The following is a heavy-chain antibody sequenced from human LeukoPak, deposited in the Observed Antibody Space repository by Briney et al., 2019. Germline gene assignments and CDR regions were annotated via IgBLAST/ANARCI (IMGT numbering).Heavy chain of an antibody. CDR1: GFAFSSHW. Sequence: PGGSLRLSCAASGFAFSSHWMSWVRQAPGKGLEWVSTIIDSGNSIYYADSAEGRFTISRDNSKNTLYLQMNSLRAGDTAVYYCAKDPIFSGSYGVFDYWGLGTLVTVSS. V-gene: IGHV3-23*01. D-gene: IGHD1-26*01. CDR2: IIDSGNSI. J-gene: IGHJ4*02. CDR3: AKDPIFSGSYGVFDY.